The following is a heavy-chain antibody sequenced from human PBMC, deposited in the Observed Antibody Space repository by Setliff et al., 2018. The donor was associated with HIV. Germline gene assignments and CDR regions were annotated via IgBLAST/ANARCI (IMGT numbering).Heavy chain of an antibody. V-gene: IGHV4-31*03. Sequence: TLSLTCTVSGGSISSGVYYWSWIRQHPGKGLEWIGYIYYSGSTYYTPSLKSRVTMSVDTSKNQFSLKLSSVTAADTAVYYCARGTSNTAMESYYFDYWGQGTLVTVSS. D-gene: IGHD5-18*01. J-gene: IGHJ4*02. CDR1: GGSISSGVYY. CDR2: IYYSGST. CDR3: ARGTSNTAMESYYFDY.